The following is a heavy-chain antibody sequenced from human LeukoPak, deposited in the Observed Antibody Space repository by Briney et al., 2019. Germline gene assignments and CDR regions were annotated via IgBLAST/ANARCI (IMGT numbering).Heavy chain of an antibody. D-gene: IGHD3-10*01. CDR2: MNPNSGNT. Sequence: ASLKVSCKASGYTFTTYDINWVRQATGQGLEWMGWMNPNSGNTGYAQKFQGRVTMTRNTSISTAYMELSSLRSEDTAVYYCARGGPRRITMVRGVIISQTYYFDYWGQGALVTVSS. J-gene: IGHJ4*02. CDR3: ARGGPRRITMVRGVIISQTYYFDY. CDR1: GYTFTTYD. V-gene: IGHV1-8*01.